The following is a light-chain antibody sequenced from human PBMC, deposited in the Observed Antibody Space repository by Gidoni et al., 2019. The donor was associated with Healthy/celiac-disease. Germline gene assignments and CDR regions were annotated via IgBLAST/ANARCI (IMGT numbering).Light chain of an antibody. V-gene: IGKV3-15*01. CDR3: QQYNNWPPWT. J-gene: IGKJ1*01. CDR2: GAS. CDR1: QSVSSN. Sequence: IALTQSRATLSVSPGERATLSCRSSQSVSSNLAWYQQKPSQALRLLIYGASTWATGIPARFSGSGSGTEFTLTISSLKSEDFEVYYCQQYNNWPPWTFGQGTKVEIK.